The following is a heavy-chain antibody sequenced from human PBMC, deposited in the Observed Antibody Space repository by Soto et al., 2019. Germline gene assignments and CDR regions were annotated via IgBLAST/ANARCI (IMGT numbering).Heavy chain of an antibody. CDR3: ASRGVVTTDYYYGLDV. V-gene: IGHV3-7*03. CDR1: GFTFNSYW. CDR2: IKQDGSEK. Sequence: GGSLRLSCAASGFTFNSYWMSWVRQAPGKGLEWVANIKQDGSEKYYVDSVKGRFTISRDNAKKSLYLQMNSLRAEDTAVYYCASRGVVTTDYYYGLDVWGQGTTVTVSS. J-gene: IGHJ6*02. D-gene: IGHD3-3*01.